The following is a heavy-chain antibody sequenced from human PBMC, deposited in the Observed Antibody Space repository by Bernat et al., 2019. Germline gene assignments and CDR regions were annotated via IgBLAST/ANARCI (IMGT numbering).Heavy chain of an antibody. Sequence: EVQLVQSGAEVKKLGESLRISCKGSGYSFTSYWISWVRQMPGKGLEWMGRIDPSDSYTNYSPSFQGNVTISADKSISTAYLQWSSLKASDTAMYYCARQGNSLNWFDPWGQGTLVTVSS. V-gene: IGHV5-10-1*03. D-gene: IGHD4-23*01. CDR1: GYSFTSYW. CDR2: IDPSDSYT. J-gene: IGHJ5*02. CDR3: ARQGNSLNWFDP.